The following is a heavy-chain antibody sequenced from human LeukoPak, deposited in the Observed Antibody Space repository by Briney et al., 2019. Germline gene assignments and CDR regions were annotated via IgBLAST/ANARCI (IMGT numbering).Heavy chain of an antibody. CDR3: VVGGSPGY. V-gene: IGHV3-74*01. Sequence: GGSLRLSCAASGLAFSAYKMHWVRQAPRKGLVWVSRISTDGYTTDYADFVQGRFTASSDNTKNTWSLEMNSLRAEDTAVYYCVVGGSPGYWGQGTLVTVSS. CDR2: ISTDGYTT. CDR1: GLAFSAYK. J-gene: IGHJ4*02. D-gene: IGHD2-15*01.